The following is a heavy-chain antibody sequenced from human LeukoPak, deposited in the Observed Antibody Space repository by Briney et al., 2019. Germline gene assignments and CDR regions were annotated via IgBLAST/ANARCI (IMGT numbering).Heavy chain of an antibody. CDR1: GHSLTDDA. CDR2: GSANT. D-gene: IGHD2-15*01. J-gene: IGHJ3*01. CDR3: AGSPLGIGSRGGALAF. Sequence: VGSGKVSCKTSGHSLTDDAIHWVRQAPGQRFEWMGFGSANTQYSQRFQGRVIITRDTSANTAYMELRSLRSEDTAVYYCAGSPLGIGSRGGALAFWGQGTMVTVSS. V-gene: IGHV1-3*01.